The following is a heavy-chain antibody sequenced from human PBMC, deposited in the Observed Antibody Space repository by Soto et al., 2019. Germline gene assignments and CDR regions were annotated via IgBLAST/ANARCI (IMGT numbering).Heavy chain of an antibody. CDR1: GYTFYSHS. J-gene: IGHJ6*02. V-gene: IGHV1-18*01. Sequence: QAQLVQSGAEVKKPGASVKVSCKASGYTFYSHSISWVRQAPGQGLEWMGRISADNSNTKYAQKFRGRVTMTTDTXXRTVYMELRNLRSDDTAVYYCARCIQQDYYYGMDVWGQGTTVTVSS. CDR3: ARCIQQDYYYGMDV. CDR2: ISADNSNT. D-gene: IGHD5-18*01.